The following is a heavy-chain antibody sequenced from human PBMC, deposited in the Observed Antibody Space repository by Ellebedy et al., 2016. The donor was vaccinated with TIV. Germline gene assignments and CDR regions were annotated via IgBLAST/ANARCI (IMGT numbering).Heavy chain of an antibody. CDR2: INTDGSST. Sequence: GGSLRLSCAASGFTLSSYWMHWVRQAPGKGLVWVSRINTDGSSTSYADSVKGRFTVSRDNAENTLYLQMNSLRVEDTAVYYCARGGRGHSSAGYYYGMDVWGQGTTVTVSS. CDR3: ARGGRGHSSAGYYYGMDV. D-gene: IGHD5-18*01. J-gene: IGHJ6*02. V-gene: IGHV3-74*01. CDR1: GFTLSSYW.